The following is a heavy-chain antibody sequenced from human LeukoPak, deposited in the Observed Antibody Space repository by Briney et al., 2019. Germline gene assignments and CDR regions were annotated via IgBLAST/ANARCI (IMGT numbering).Heavy chain of an antibody. Sequence: PSETLSLTCAVYGGSFSGYYWSWIRQPPGKGLEWIGEINHSGSTNYNPSLKSRVTISVDTSKNQFSLKLSSVTAADTAVYYCARAYGSGSPTWGYYFDYWGQGTLVTVSS. CDR1: GGSFSGYY. CDR2: INHSGST. V-gene: IGHV4-34*01. CDR3: ARAYGSGSPTWGYYFDY. D-gene: IGHD3-10*01. J-gene: IGHJ4*02.